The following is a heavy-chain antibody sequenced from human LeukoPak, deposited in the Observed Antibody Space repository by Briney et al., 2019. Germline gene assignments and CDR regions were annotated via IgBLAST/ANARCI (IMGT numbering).Heavy chain of an antibody. CDR2: IYRNGST. CDR3: ARTYGGHDVFDY. J-gene: IGHJ4*02. CDR1: GGSISSGSYY. Sequence: SETLPLTCTVSGGSISSGSYYWSWIRQPAGKGLEWIGRIYRNGSTNYNPSLKSRVTMSVDTPKNQFSLKLSSVTAADTAVYYCARTYGGHDVFDYWGQGTLVTVSS. D-gene: IGHD4/OR15-4a*01. V-gene: IGHV4-61*02.